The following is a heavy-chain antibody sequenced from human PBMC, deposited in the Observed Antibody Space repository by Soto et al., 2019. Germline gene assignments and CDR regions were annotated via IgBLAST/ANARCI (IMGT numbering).Heavy chain of an antibody. D-gene: IGHD2-2*01. CDR2: IYYSGST. CDR1: GGSISSGGYY. CDR3: AASTSLDYFDY. V-gene: IGHV4-31*03. J-gene: IGHJ4*02. Sequence: QVQLQESGPGLVKPSQTLSLTCTVSGGSISSGGYYWSWIRQHPGKGLEWIGYIYYSGSTYYNPSLKSRINISVDTSNNQFSLKLSSVTAADTAVYYCAASTSLDYFDYWGQGTLVTVSS.